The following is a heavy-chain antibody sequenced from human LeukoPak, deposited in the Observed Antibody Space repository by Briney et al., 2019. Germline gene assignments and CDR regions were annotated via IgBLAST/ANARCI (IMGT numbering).Heavy chain of an antibody. D-gene: IGHD2-15*01. J-gene: IGHJ6*03. V-gene: IGHV3-48*03. Sequence: GGSLGLSCAASGFMFSSYAMNWIRQAPGKGLEWVSYISRSINTIYYADSVKGRFTISRDNAKNSLYLQMNSLRVEDTAVYYCARDAARGFGYYYYYMDVWGKGTTVTVSS. CDR1: GFMFSSYA. CDR2: ISRSINTI. CDR3: ARDAARGFGYYYYYMDV.